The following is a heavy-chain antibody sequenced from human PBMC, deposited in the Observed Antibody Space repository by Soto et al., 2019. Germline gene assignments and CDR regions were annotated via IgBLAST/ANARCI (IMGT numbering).Heavy chain of an antibody. J-gene: IGHJ6*02. D-gene: IGHD3-3*01. CDR3: AMYTSTFGVVISYYYGMDV. CDR1: GFTFSDYY. V-gene: IGHV3-11*01. Sequence: GGSLRLSCAASGFTFSDYYMSWIRQAPGKGLEWVSYISSSGSTIYYADSVKGRFTISRDNAKNSLYLQMNSLRAEDTAVYYCAMYTSTFGVVISYYYGMDVWGQGTRVTGPS. CDR2: ISSSGSTI.